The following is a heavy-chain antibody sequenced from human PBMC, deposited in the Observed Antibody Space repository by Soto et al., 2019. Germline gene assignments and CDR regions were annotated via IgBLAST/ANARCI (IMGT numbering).Heavy chain of an antibody. J-gene: IGHJ4*02. CDR1: GYTFITYN. CDR3: ARDTGELLVIDY. V-gene: IGHV1-18*04. Sequence: ASVKVSCKASGYTFITYNFSWVRQAPGQGLEWMGWISPNDGNTNYAQNVQGRVTMTTDTSTRTAYMELRSLRPDDTAVYYCARDTGELLVIDYCGQGTQVTVYS. CDR2: ISPNDGNT. D-gene: IGHD1-7*01.